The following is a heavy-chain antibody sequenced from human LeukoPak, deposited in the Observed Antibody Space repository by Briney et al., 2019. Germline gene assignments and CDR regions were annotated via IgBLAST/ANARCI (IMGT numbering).Heavy chain of an antibody. J-gene: IGHJ5*02. D-gene: IGHD3-3*01. CDR2: MNPNSGNT. V-gene: IGHV1-8*02. Sequence: ASVKVSCKASGYTFTSYDINWVRQATGQGLEWTGWMNPNSGNTGYAQKFQGRVTMTRDTSTSTVYMELSSLRSEDTAVYYCARDGEGGITIFGVVTFDSNWFDPWGQGTLVTVSS. CDR3: ARDGEGGITIFGVVTFDSNWFDP. CDR1: GYTFTSYD.